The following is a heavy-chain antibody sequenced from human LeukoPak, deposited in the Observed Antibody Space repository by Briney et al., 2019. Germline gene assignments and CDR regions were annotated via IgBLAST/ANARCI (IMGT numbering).Heavy chain of an antibody. Sequence: SGTLSLTCGVSGGSISNTNWWSWVRQPPGQGLEWIGEISLTGLTHYNPSLESRVTVSLDKSKNQLSLNLTSVTAADTAVYYCSRESGAFCPFGYWGQGTLVIVPP. J-gene: IGHJ4*02. D-gene: IGHD1-26*01. CDR2: ISLTGLT. V-gene: IGHV4-4*02. CDR1: GGSISNTNW. CDR3: SRESGAFCPFGY.